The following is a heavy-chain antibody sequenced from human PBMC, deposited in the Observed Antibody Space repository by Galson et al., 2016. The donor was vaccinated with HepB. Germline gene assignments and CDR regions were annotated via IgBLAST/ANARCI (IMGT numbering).Heavy chain of an antibody. V-gene: IGHV4-59*01. D-gene: IGHD1-1*01. CDR1: GGSMSRYS. J-gene: IGHJ4*02. CDR2: LYNSGNGSP. CDR3: ARGPSRDWKFDL. Sequence: SETLSLTCTVSGGSMSRYSWSWIRQPPGKGLEWIGYLYNSGNGSPIYNPSLKSRVAISIDTSKKQFSLRLNSVIAVDSAVYYCARGPSRDWKFDLWGQGTLVTVSS.